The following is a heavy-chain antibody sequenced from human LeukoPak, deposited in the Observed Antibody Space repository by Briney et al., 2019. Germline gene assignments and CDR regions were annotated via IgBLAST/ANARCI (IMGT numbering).Heavy chain of an antibody. CDR1: GGSVSSGSYY. D-gene: IGHD4-17*01. V-gene: IGHV4-61*01. Sequence: SETLSLTCTVSGGSVSSGSYYWSWIRQPPGKGLEWIGYIYYSGSTNYNPSLKCRVTISVDTSKNQFSLKLSSVTAADTAVYYCARGTYGRYFDYWGQGTLVTVSS. CDR2: IYYSGST. CDR3: ARGTYGRYFDY. J-gene: IGHJ4*02.